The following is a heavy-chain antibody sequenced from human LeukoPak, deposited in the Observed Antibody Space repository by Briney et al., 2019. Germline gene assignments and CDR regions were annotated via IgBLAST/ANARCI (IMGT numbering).Heavy chain of an antibody. CDR2: IRSKAYGGTT. CDR3: TRVAYYDTPGGYYFDY. D-gene: IGHD3-22*01. J-gene: IGHJ4*02. CDR1: GFTFGDYA. Sequence: GGSLRLSCTASGFTFGDYAMSWFRQAPGKGLEWVGFIRSKAYGGTTEYAASVKGRFTISRDDSKSIAYLQMNSLKTEDTAVYYCTRVAYYDTPGGYYFDYWGQGTLVTVSS. V-gene: IGHV3-49*03.